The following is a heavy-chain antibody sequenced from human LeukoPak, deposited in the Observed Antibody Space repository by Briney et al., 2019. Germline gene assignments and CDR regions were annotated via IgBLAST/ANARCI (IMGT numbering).Heavy chain of an antibody. J-gene: IGHJ4*02. CDR3: ATNRFGPGGDSVLPDF. V-gene: IGHV3-33*08. Sequence: EPGGSLRLSCADSGFTFSTYSMNWVRQAPGKGLEWVALIYYDGSRKDYADSVKGRFTISRDNSKNTLYLQMNSLRGEDTAVYHCATNRFGPGGDSVLPDFWGQGTLVTVSP. CDR2: IYYDGSRK. D-gene: IGHD3-10*01. CDR1: GFTFSTYS.